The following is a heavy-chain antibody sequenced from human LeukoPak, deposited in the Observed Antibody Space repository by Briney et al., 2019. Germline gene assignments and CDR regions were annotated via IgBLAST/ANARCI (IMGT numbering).Heavy chain of an antibody. J-gene: IGHJ4*02. Sequence: GASVKVSCKASGGTFSSYAISWVRQAPGQGLEWMGGIIPIFGTANYAQKFQGRVTITADESTSTAYMELSSLRSEDTAVYYCARMVIAAAGKYYFDYWGQGTLVTVSS. V-gene: IGHV1-69*13. D-gene: IGHD6-13*01. CDR1: GGTFSSYA. CDR2: IIPIFGTA. CDR3: ARMVIAAAGKYYFDY.